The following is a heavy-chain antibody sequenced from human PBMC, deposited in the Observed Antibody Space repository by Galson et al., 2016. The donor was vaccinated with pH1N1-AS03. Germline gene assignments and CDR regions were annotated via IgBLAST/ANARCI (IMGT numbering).Heavy chain of an antibody. CDR3: AKRYGYYFDY. D-gene: IGHD2-15*01. Sequence: QSGAEVKKPGDSLTISCQASGYIFTSFWIGWVRQMPGKGLEWMGIIYPDDSDTRCSPSFQGQVTISADKSITTAYLQWTSLKASDTAIYYCAKRYGYYFDYWGQGTPVTVSS. J-gene: IGHJ4*02. CDR1: GYIFTSFW. CDR2: IYPDDSDT. V-gene: IGHV5-51*01.